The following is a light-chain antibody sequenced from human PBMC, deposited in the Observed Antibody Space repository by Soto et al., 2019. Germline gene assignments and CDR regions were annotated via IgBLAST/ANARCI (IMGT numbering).Light chain of an antibody. CDR2: EGS. CDR3: CSYAGSSTFL. J-gene: IGLJ1*01. V-gene: IGLV2-23*01. CDR1: NNYVGSHNL. Sequence: QSSLTPPSPLSGFPGRSITISRTGNNNYVGSHNLVSWYQQHPGKAPKLIIYEGSKRPSGVSNRFSGSKSGNTASLTISGLQAEDEADYYCCSYAGSSTFLFGTGTKVTVL.